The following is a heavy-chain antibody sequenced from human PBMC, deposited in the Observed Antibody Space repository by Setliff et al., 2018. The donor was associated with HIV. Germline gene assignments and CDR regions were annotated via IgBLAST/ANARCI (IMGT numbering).Heavy chain of an antibody. J-gene: IGHJ5*02. D-gene: IGHD4-4*01. CDR1: GFTFGESA. Sequence: TGGSLRLSCTASGFTFGESAVSWVRQAPGKGLEWVGRIKSKTDGGTTDYAAPVKGRFTIPRDDSKNTLYLQMNSLKTEDTAVYYCTNFYSNVYNWFDPWGQGTLVTVSS. CDR3: TNFYSNVYNWFDP. CDR2: IKSKTDGGTT. V-gene: IGHV3-15*01.